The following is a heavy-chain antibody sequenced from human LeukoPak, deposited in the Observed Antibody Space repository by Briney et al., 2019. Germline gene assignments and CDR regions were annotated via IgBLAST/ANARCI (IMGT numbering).Heavy chain of an antibody. CDR3: ARVGGRYSPLGY. J-gene: IGHJ4*02. CDR2: IKQDGSEK. V-gene: IGHV3-7*01. CDR1: GFTFSSYW. Sequence: GGSLRLSCAASGFTFSSYWMSWVRQAPGKGLEWVANIKQDGSEKYYVDSVKGRFAISRDNDKNSLFLQMTSLRAEDTAVYYCARVGGRYSPLGYWGQGTLVTVSS. D-gene: IGHD3-16*02.